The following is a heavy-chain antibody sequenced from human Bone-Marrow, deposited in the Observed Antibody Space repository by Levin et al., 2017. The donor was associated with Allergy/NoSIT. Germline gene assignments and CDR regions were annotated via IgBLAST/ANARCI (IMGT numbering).Heavy chain of an antibody. J-gene: IGHJ5*02. CDR2: INAKSGAT. CDR1: GYTFTDYF. D-gene: IGHD2-2*01. V-gene: IGHV1-2*02. CDR3: ARKRQRLFPQTSAEFHP. Sequence: GASVKVSCKASGYTFTDYFIHWVREAPGQGLELMGWINAKSGATKYAQKFQGRVTMTRDTSTNTAYMELTRLISDDTAIYYCARKRQRLFPQTSAEFHPWGQGTLVT.